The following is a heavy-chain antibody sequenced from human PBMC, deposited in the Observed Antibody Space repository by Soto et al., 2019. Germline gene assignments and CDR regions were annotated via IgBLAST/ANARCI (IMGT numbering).Heavy chain of an antibody. CDR1: GYTFTGYY. CDR3: ARDRSSSWYSAYYYYGMDV. CDR2: INPNSGGT. J-gene: IGHJ6*02. V-gene: IGHV1-2*02. Sequence: ASVKVSCKASGYTFTGYYMHWGRQAPGQGLEWMGWINPNSGGTNYAQKFQGRVTMTRDTSISTAYMELSRLRSDDTAVYYCARDRSSSWYSAYYYYGMDVWGQGTTVTVSS. D-gene: IGHD6-13*01.